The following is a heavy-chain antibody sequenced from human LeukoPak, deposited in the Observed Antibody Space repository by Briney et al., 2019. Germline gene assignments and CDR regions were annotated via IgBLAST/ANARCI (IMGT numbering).Heavy chain of an antibody. D-gene: IGHD4-17*01. J-gene: IGHJ4*02. CDR1: GYTFTGYY. V-gene: IGHV1-2*02. Sequence: ASVKVSCKASGYTFTGYYMHWVRQAPGQGLEWMGWINPNSGGTSYAQKFQGRVTMTRDTSISTAYMELSRLRSDDTAVYYCARVLHYGDYVWDYWGQGTLVTVSS. CDR3: ARVLHYGDYVWDY. CDR2: INPNSGGT.